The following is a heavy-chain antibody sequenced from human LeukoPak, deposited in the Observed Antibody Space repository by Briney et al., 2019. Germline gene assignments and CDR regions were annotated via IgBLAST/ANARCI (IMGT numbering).Heavy chain of an antibody. J-gene: IGHJ5*02. V-gene: IGHV4-38-2*02. Sequence: SETLSLTCTVSGYSISSGYYWGWIRQPPGKGLEWIGSIYHSGSTYYNPSLKSRVTISVDTSKNQFSLKLSSVTVADTAVYYCARYYSSSWYVWFDPWGQGTLVTVSS. CDR3: ARYYSSSWYVWFDP. CDR1: GYSISSGYY. D-gene: IGHD6-13*01. CDR2: IYHSGST.